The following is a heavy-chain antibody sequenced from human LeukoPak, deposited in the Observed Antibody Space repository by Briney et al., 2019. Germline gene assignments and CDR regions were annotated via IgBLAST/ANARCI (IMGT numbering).Heavy chain of an antibody. V-gene: IGHV3-33*03. D-gene: IGHD1-26*01. Sequence: PGGSLRHSRAASGFTFSSYGMHWVRQAPGKGLAWVAVICYDGSDKYYADSVKGRVTLSSDKSKNTRYLQMNSLRAEDTAVYYCAKEGVYSGSSLYYFDSWGQGTLVTVSS. J-gene: IGHJ4*02. CDR2: ICYDGSDK. CDR3: AKEGVYSGSSLYYFDS. CDR1: GFTFSSYG.